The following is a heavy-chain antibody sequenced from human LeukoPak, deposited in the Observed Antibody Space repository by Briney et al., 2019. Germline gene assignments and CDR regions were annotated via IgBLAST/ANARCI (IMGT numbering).Heavy chain of an antibody. Sequence: GESLKISCQVSGYSFTGYWIGWVRQMPEKGLERMGIIYPGDSDAKYSPAFQGHVTFSVDKSISTAYLQWSSLRASDTAMYYCARLRGDSSGYDAFDIWGQGTMVTVS. CDR2: IYPGDSDA. V-gene: IGHV5-51*01. J-gene: IGHJ3*02. CDR1: GYSFTGYW. D-gene: IGHD3-22*01. CDR3: ARLRGDSSGYDAFDI.